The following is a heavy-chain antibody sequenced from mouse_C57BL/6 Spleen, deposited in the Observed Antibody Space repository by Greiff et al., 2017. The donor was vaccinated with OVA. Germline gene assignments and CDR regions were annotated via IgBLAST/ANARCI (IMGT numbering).Heavy chain of an antibody. Sequence: QVQLQQSGAELVRPGASVTLSCKASGYTFTDYEMHWVKQTPVHGLEWIGAIDPETGGTAYNQKFKGKAIMTADKSSSTAYMELRSLTSEDSAVYYCTRSLSSSYYFDDWGQGTTLTVSS. J-gene: IGHJ2*01. V-gene: IGHV1-15*01. CDR3: TRSLSSSYYFDD. CDR1: GYTFTDYE. D-gene: IGHD1-1*01. CDR2: IDPETGGT.